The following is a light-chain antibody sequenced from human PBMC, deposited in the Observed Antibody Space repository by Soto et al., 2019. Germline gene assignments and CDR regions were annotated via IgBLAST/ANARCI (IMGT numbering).Light chain of an antibody. CDR1: SGHSSYA. CDR3: QTWGTGTWG. V-gene: IGLV4-69*01. Sequence: QLVLTQSPSASASLGASVKLTCTLSSGHSSYAIAWHQQQPEKGPRYLMKLNSDGSHNKGDGIPDRFSGSSSGAERFPTISSLQSEDEADYYCQTWGTGTWGFGGGTKLTVL. CDR2: LNSDGSH. J-gene: IGLJ3*02.